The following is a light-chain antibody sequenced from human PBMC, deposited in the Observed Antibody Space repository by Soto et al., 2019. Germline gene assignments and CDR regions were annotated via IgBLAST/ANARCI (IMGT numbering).Light chain of an antibody. CDR1: QSVSSN. CDR3: QQYNNWPPGMYT. Sequence: EIVMTQSPATLSVSPGERATLSCRASQSVSSNLAWYQQKPGQAPRLHIYGASTRATGIPARFSGSGSGTEFTLTISSLQSEDVAVYYCQQYNNWPPGMYTLGQGTKLEIK. V-gene: IGKV3-15*01. J-gene: IGKJ2*01. CDR2: GAS.